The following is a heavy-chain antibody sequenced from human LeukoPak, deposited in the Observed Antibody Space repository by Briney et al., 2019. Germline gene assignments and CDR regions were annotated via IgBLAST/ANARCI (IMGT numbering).Heavy chain of an antibody. CDR2: TSGSGGST. CDR1: GFTFRTYS. J-gene: IGHJ4*02. CDR3: AKEMVPTYYYDTSADY. V-gene: IGHV3-23*01. D-gene: IGHD3-22*01. Sequence: GGSLRLSCAASGFTFRTYSMNWVRQAPGKGLEWVSATSGSGGSTYYADSVKGRFTISRDNSKNTLYLQMNSLRAEDTAVYYCAKEMVPTYYYDTSADYWGQGTLVTVSS.